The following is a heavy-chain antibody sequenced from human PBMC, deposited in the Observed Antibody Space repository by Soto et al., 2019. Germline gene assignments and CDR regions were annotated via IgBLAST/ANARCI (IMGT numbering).Heavy chain of an antibody. CDR3: AREFGSTVTPSFDY. CDR1: GFTFSSYA. Sequence: QVQLVESGGGVVQPGRSLRLSCAASGFTFSSYAMHWVRQAPGKGLEWVAVISYDGSNKYHADSVKGRFTISRDNSKNTLYLHLNSLRAEDTAVYYCAREFGSTVTPSFDYWGQGTLVTVSS. D-gene: IGHD4-17*01. CDR2: ISYDGSNK. J-gene: IGHJ4*02. V-gene: IGHV3-30-3*01.